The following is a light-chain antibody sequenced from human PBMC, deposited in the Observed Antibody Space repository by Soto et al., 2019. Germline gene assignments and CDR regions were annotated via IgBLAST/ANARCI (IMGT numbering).Light chain of an antibody. Sequence: LSPGERATLSCRASQTVSSYLAWYQQKPGQAPSLLIYDASYRATGIPARFSGSGSGTDSTLTITSLEPEDFAVYYCQQRSNWPITFGQGTRLEIK. CDR2: DAS. V-gene: IGKV3-11*01. CDR3: QQRSNWPIT. J-gene: IGKJ5*01. CDR1: QTVSSY.